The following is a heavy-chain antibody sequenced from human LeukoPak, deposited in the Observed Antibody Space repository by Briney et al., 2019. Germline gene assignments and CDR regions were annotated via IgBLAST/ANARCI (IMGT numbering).Heavy chain of an antibody. CDR3: ARGNDYWSGHIDY. CDR1: GFAFSSHW. J-gene: IGHJ4*02. V-gene: IGHV3-74*01. Sequence: GGSLRLSCAASGFAFSSHWMHWVRQAPGKGLVWVSHVKNDGSSTNYADSVRGRFTISRDNAKNTLYLQMNSLRAEDTAVYYCARGNDYWSGHIDYWGQGTLVTVSS. D-gene: IGHD3-3*01. CDR2: VKNDGSST.